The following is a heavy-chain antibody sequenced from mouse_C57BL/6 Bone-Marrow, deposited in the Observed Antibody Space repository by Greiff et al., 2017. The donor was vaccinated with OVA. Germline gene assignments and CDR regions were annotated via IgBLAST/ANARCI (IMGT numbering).Heavy chain of an antibody. CDR1: GFTFSSYA. J-gene: IGHJ3*01. Sequence: EVQLVESGGGLVKPGGSLKLSCAASGFTFSSYAMSWVRQTPEKRLEWVATISDGGSYTYYPDNVKGRFTISRDNAKNNLYLQMSHRKSEDTAMYYCARDRDSNYGGFAYWGQGTLVTVSA. V-gene: IGHV5-4*01. D-gene: IGHD2-5*01. CDR2: ISDGGSYT. CDR3: ARDRDSNYGGFAY.